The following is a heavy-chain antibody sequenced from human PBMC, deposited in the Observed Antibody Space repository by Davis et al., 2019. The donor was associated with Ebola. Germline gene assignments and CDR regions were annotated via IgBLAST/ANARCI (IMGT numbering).Heavy chain of an antibody. CDR1: GGSISSGDYY. J-gene: IGHJ6*03. CDR3: ARVIRCSSTSCSSYYHYMDV. D-gene: IGHD2-2*01. CDR2: IYYSGST. Sequence: PSETLSLTCTVSGGSISSGDYYWSWIRQPPGKGLEWIGYIYYSGSTYYNPSLKSRVTISVDTSKNQFSLKLSSVTAADTAVYYCARVIRCSSTSCSSYYHYMDVWGKGTTVTVSS. V-gene: IGHV4-30-4*08.